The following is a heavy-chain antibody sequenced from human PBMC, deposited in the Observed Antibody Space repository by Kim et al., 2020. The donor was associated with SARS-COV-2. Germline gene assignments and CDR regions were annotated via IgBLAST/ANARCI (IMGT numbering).Heavy chain of an antibody. V-gene: IGHV4-39*01. Sequence: SETLSLTCTVSGGSISSSSYYWGWIRQPPGKGLEWIGSIYYSRSTYYNPSLKSRVTISVDTSKNQFSLKLSSVTAADTAVYYCARHPTAAVAGIEYRDYWGQGTLVTVSS. CDR2: IYYSRST. CDR3: ARHPTAAVAGIEYRDY. J-gene: IGHJ4*02. CDR1: GGSISSSSYY. D-gene: IGHD6-19*01.